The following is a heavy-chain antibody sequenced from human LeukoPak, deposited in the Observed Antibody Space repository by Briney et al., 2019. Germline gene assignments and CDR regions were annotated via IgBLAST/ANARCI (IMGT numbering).Heavy chain of an antibody. CDR3: ARHSQAAAGTGGFDY. J-gene: IGHJ4*02. CDR1: GYTFTSYG. CDR2: ISAYNGNT. D-gene: IGHD6-13*01. Sequence: ASVKVSCKASGYTFTSYGISWVRQAPGQGLEWMGWISAYNGNTNYAQELQGRVTMTTDTSTSTAYMELRSLRSDDTAVYYCARHSQAAAGTGGFDYWGQGTLVTVSS. V-gene: IGHV1-18*01.